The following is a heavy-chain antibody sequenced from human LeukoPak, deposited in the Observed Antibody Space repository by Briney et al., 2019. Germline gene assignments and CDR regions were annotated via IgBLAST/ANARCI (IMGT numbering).Heavy chain of an antibody. CDR1: GGSFSGYY. J-gene: IGHJ4*02. CDR2: INHSGST. D-gene: IGHD6-19*01. Sequence: PSETLSLTCAVYGGSFSGYYWSWIRQPPGKGLEWTGEINHSGSTNYNPSLKSRVTISVDASKNQFSLKLSSVTAADTAVYYCARGRRSLVAGRNFDYWGQGTLVTVSS. V-gene: IGHV4-34*01. CDR3: ARGRRSLVAGRNFDY.